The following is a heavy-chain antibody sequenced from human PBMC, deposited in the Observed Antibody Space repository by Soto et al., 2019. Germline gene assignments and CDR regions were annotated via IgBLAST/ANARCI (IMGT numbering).Heavy chain of an antibody. J-gene: IGHJ4*02. V-gene: IGHV1-46*01. CDR2: INPSGGST. CDR3: ARDTTMYYYDSRGYYFDY. D-gene: IGHD3-22*01. Sequence: ASVKVSCKASGYTFTSYYMHWVRQAPGQGLEWMGIINPSGGSTSYAQKFQGRVTMTRDTSTSTVYMELSSLRSEDTAVYYCARDTTMYYYDSRGYYFDYWGQGTQVTVSS. CDR1: GYTFTSYY.